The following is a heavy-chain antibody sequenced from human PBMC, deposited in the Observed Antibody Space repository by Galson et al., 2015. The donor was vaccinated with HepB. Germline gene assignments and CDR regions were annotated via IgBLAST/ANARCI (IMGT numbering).Heavy chain of an antibody. D-gene: IGHD3-16*02. Sequence: DTLSLTCTVSGGSISSSSYYWGWIRQPPGKGLEWIGSIYYSGSTYYNPSLKSRVTISVDTSKNQFSLKLSSVTAADTAVYYCARQGRNMITFGGVIGGFDYWGQGTLVTVSS. CDR2: IYYSGST. CDR1: GGSISSSSYY. J-gene: IGHJ4*02. V-gene: IGHV4-39*01. CDR3: ARQGRNMITFGGVIGGFDY.